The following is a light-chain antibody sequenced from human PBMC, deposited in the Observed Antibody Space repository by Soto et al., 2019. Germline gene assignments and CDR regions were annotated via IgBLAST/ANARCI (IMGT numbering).Light chain of an antibody. CDR2: GAS. CDR3: QQYGSSPWT. CDR1: QSVSSSY. Sequence: EIVLTQSPGTLSLSPGXXAXLSSXASQSVSSSYLAWYQQKPGQAPRLLIYGASSRATGIPDRFSGSGSGTDFTLTISRLEPEDFAVYYCQQYGSSPWTFGQGTKVDIK. J-gene: IGKJ1*01. V-gene: IGKV3-20*01.